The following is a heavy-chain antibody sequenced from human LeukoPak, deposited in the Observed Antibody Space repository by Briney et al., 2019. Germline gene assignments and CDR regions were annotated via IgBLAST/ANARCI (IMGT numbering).Heavy chain of an antibody. CDR3: AADLSNPRMGASYLDS. J-gene: IGHJ4*02. V-gene: IGHV1-58*01. D-gene: IGHD3-16*01. CDR1: GFTSTNFA. Sequence: SVKVSCKASGFTSTNFAVQWVRQARGQRLEWIGWIIVGSGATKCAQDFQERVTITRDLSTSTLYMELRSLTSEDTAVYYCAADLSNPRMGASYLDSWGQGTPVTVSS. CDR2: IIVGSGAT.